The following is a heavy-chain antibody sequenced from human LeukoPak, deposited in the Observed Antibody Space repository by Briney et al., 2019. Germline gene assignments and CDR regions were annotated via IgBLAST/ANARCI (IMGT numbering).Heavy chain of an antibody. CDR1: GFTFSTYW. CDR2: IKQDESEK. J-gene: IGHJ4*02. Sequence: GGSLRLSCAASGFTFSTYWMSWVRQTPGKGLEWVANIKQDESEKYYVGSVMGRFTISRDNAKNSLYLQMNSLRAEDTALYYCAKDHISRSGWTYFDYWGQGTLVTVSS. CDR3: AKDHISRSGWTYFDY. D-gene: IGHD6-19*01. V-gene: IGHV3-7*03.